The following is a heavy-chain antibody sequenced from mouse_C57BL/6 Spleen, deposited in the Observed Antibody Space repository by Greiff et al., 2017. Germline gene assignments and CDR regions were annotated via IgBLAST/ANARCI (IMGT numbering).Heavy chain of an antibody. D-gene: IGHD2-4*01. CDR2: INPYNGGT. Sequence: EVKLMESGPVLVKPGASVKMSCKASGYTFTDYYMNWVKQSHGKSLEWIGVINPYNGGTSYNQKFKGKATLTVDKSSSTAYMELNSLTSEDSAVYYGARGDDYDLAWFAYWGQGTLVTVSA. V-gene: IGHV1-19*01. CDR3: ARGDDYDLAWFAY. J-gene: IGHJ3*01. CDR1: GYTFTDYY.